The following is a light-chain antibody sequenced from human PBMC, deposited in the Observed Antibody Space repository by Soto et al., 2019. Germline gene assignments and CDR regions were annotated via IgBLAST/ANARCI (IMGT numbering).Light chain of an antibody. Sequence: DIQVTQSPSSLSASVGYRVTITCLASHNIDRDLNWYQQKPGKAPKLLIFAASSLQRGVPARFSGSGSGTDFTLTISSLQPDDFGTYYGQQSYSRVFTFGPGTKVDF. CDR3: QQSYSRVFT. CDR2: AAS. V-gene: IGKV1-39*01. J-gene: IGKJ3*01. CDR1: HNIDRD.